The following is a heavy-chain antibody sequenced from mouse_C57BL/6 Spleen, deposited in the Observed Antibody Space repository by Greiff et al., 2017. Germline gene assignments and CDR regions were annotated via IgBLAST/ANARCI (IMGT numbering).Heavy chain of an antibody. CDR1: GYTFTSYW. D-gene: IGHD2-1*01. J-gene: IGHJ4*01. Sequence: QVQLQQPGAELVKPGASVKLSCKASGYTFTSYWMQWVKQRPGQGLEWIGEIDPSDSCTNYNQKVKGKATLTVDTSSITAYMQLSSLTSEDSAVYYCASLLFAMDYWGQGTSVTVSS. V-gene: IGHV1-50*01. CDR3: ASLLFAMDY. CDR2: IDPSDSCT.